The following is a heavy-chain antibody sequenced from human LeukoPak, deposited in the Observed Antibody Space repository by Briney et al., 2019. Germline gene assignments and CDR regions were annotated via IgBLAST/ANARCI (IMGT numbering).Heavy chain of an antibody. Sequence: GGSLRLSCAGSGXTFSDYYMSWIRQAPGKGLEWVSYISSGGSYTNFADSVKGRFTISRDNAKNSLYLQMNSLRADDTAVYYCARNYFQGVPGVYWGQGTLVTVSS. CDR1: GXTFSDYY. CDR2: ISSGGSYT. J-gene: IGHJ4*02. D-gene: IGHD3-10*01. CDR3: ARNYFQGVPGVY. V-gene: IGHV3-11*03.